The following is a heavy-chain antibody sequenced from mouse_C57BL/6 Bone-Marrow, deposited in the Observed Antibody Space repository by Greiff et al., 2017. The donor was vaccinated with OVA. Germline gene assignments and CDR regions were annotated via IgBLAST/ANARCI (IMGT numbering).Heavy chain of an antibody. CDR3: ARRAFTMGAMDY. CDR2: MYWDDDK. V-gene: IGHV8-12*01. CDR1: GFSLSTSGMG. Sequence: QVTLKVCGPGILQSSQTLSLTCSFSGFSLSTSGMGVSWIRQPSGKGLEWLAHMYWDDDKRYNPSLKRRLTISMYTSRNQVFLKITSVDTADTATYYCARRAFTMGAMDYWGQGTSVTVSS. J-gene: IGHJ4*01. D-gene: IGHD1-1*02.